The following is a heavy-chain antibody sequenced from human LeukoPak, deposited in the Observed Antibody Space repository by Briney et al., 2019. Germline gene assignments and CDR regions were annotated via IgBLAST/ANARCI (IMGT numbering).Heavy chain of an antibody. Sequence: SETLSLTCTVSGGSISSYYWSWLRQPAGKGLEWIGRIYTSGSTNYNPSLKSRVTMSVDTSKNQFSLKLSSVTAADTAVYYCARELVVGATPRDYFDYWGQGTLVTVSS. J-gene: IGHJ4*02. D-gene: IGHD1-26*01. CDR2: IYTSGST. V-gene: IGHV4-4*07. CDR1: GGSISSYY. CDR3: ARELVVGATPRDYFDY.